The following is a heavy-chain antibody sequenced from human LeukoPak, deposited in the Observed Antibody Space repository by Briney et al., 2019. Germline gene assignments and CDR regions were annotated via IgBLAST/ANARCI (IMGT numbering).Heavy chain of an antibody. CDR2: ISGSGGST. CDR3: AKQGFHDYGDPEGYYYYYGMDV. V-gene: IGHV3-23*01. J-gene: IGHJ6*02. D-gene: IGHD4-17*01. Sequence: RGSLRLSCAASGFTFSSYAMSWVRQAPGQGLEWVSAISGSGGSTYYADSVKGRFTISRDNSKNTLYLQMNSLRAEDTAVYYCAKQGFHDYGDPEGYYYYYGMDVWGQGTTVTVSS. CDR1: GFTFSSYA.